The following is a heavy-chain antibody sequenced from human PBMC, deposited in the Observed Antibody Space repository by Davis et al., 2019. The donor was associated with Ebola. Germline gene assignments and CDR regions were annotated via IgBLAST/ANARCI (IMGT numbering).Heavy chain of an antibody. Sequence: MPSETLSLTCAVSGGSISSSNWWSWVRQPPGKGLEWIGEIYHSGSTNYNPSLKSRVTISVDTSKNQFSLKLSSVTAADTAVYYCARGYCSGGSCYSPDYWGQGTLVTVSS. J-gene: IGHJ4*02. V-gene: IGHV4-4*02. CDR1: GGSISSSNW. CDR2: IYHSGST. CDR3: ARGYCSGGSCYSPDY. D-gene: IGHD2-15*01.